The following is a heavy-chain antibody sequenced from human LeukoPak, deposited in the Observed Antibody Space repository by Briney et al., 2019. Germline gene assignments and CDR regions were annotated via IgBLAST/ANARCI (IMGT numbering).Heavy chain of an antibody. D-gene: IGHD2-15*01. J-gene: IGHJ5*02. CDR1: GASISSGGYY. CDR3: ARHPLTRYCSAGSCYWRWFDH. Sequence: SQTLSLTCTVSGASISSGGYYWNWLRQPPGKGLEWIGYIYYSRSTSYSPSLKSRLTISVDTSKDQFSLNLSSVTAADTAVYYCARHPLTRYCSAGSCYWRWFDHWGRGTLVIVSS. V-gene: IGHV4-30-4*01. CDR2: IYYSRST.